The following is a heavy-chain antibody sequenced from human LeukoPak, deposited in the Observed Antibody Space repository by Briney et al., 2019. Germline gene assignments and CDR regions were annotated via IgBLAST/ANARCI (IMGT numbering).Heavy chain of an antibody. V-gene: IGHV4-4*07. CDR1: GGSISSYY. CDR3: ARTPIYYYDNSGYYN. Sequence: PSETLSLTCTVSGGSISSYYWSWIRQPAGKRLEWIGRINYNPSLKSRVTMSVDTSKNQFSLKLSSVTAADTAVYYCARTPIYYYDNSGYYNWGQGTLVTVSS. CDR2: IN. J-gene: IGHJ4*02. D-gene: IGHD3-22*01.